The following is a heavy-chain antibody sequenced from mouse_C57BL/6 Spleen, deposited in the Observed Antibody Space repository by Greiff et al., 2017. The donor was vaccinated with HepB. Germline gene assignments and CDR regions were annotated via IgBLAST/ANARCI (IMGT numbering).Heavy chain of an antibody. V-gene: IGHV5-4*01. Sequence: EVHLVESGGGLVKPGGSLKLSCAASGFTFSSYAMSWVRQTPEKRLEWVATISDGGSYTYYPDNVKGRFTISRDNAKNNLYLQMSHLKSEDTAMYYCAREESNYFDYWGQGTTLTVSS. CDR3: AREESNYFDY. J-gene: IGHJ2*01. D-gene: IGHD6-2*01. CDR1: GFTFSSYA. CDR2: ISDGGSYT.